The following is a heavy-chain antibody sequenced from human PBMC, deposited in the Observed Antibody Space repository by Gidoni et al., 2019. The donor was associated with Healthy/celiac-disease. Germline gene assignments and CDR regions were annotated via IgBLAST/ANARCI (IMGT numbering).Heavy chain of an antibody. CDR1: GFTFDDYA. D-gene: IGHD1-26*01. CDR3: ASSGSNLYYYYGMDV. J-gene: IGHJ6*02. Sequence: EVQLVESGGGLVQPGRSLRLSCAASGFTFDDYAMHWVRQAPGKGLEWGSGISWNSGSIGYADSVKGRFTISRDNAKNSLYLQMNSLRAEDTALYYCASSGSNLYYYYGMDVWGQGTTVTVSS. CDR2: ISWNSGSI. V-gene: IGHV3-9*01.